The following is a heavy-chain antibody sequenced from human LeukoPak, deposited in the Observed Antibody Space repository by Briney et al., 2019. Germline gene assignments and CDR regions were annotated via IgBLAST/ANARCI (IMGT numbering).Heavy chain of an antibody. CDR2: IGSAGET. Sequence: GGSLSLSFAAPGFFFFDYAMPGVGQSTEKGLEWRSGIGSAGETYYPDSVRGRFTISRDIAGNAVYLQMNSLGAGDTAVYYCARGGRGGNSWTIIYFWGQGALVTVSS. J-gene: IGHJ4*02. CDR1: GFFFFDYA. D-gene: IGHD6-13*01. CDR3: ARGGRGGNSWTIIYF. V-gene: IGHV3-13*01.